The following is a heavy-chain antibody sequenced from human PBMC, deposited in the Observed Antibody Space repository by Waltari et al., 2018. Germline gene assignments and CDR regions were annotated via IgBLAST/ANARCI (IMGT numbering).Heavy chain of an antibody. D-gene: IGHD2-21*02. Sequence: EVQLVESGGGLVQPGGSLRLSCAASGFTFSSYEMNWVRQAPGKGLEWVSYIRSGGSTIYYADSGRGRFTISRDNAKNSLYLQMNSLRAEDTAGYYCARVLATVTAFDCWGQGTLVTVSS. J-gene: IGHJ4*02. CDR2: IRSGGSTI. CDR1: GFTFSSYE. V-gene: IGHV3-48*03. CDR3: ARVLATVTAFDC.